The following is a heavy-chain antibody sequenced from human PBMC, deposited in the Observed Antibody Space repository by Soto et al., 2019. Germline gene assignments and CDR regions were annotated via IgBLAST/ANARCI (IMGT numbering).Heavy chain of an antibody. CDR1: GASIKSTDYY. D-gene: IGHD2-21*02. J-gene: IGHJ5*02. CDR3: VRTAREGAVAPHWFDR. Sequence: SETLSLTCTVSGASIKSTDYYWSWIRQAPGKGLEWIGYVYYTGSTYYNPSLMSRLTISVDTSKNQFSLKLTSVTAAETAVYYCVRTAREGAVAPHWFDRWGQGTQVTVS. CDR2: VYYTGST. V-gene: IGHV4-30-4*01.